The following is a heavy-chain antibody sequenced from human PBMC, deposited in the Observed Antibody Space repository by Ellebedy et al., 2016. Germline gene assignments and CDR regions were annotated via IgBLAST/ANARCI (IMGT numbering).Heavy chain of an antibody. Sequence: GESLKISXKGSGYSFTSYWIGWVRQMPGKGPEWMGIIYPGDSDTRYSPSFQGQVTISADKSISTAFLQWSSLKPSDTAIYYCARAEPGSTPFYYYMDVWGKGTTVTVSS. J-gene: IGHJ6*03. CDR1: GYSFTSYW. D-gene: IGHD1-7*01. CDR3: ARAEPGSTPFYYYMDV. V-gene: IGHV5-51*01. CDR2: IYPGDSDT.